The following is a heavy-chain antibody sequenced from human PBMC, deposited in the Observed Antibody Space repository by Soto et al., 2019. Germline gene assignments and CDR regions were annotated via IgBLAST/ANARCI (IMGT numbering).Heavy chain of an antibody. D-gene: IGHD1-7*01. CDR3: AKDRRAGGNYGFYSDF. Sequence: LRLSCAASGFTFRSYGMTWVRRAPGKGLEWVSFSSATGSGTYYADSVKGRFTISRDNSKNTLYLQMTSLRADDTAVYYCAKDRRAGGNYGFYSDFWGQGALGTVSS. CDR2: SSATGSGT. CDR1: GFTFRSYG. V-gene: IGHV3-23*01. J-gene: IGHJ4*02.